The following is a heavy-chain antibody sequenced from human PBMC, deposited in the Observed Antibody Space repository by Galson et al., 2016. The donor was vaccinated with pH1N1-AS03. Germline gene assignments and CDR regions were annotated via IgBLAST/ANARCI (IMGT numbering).Heavy chain of an antibody. CDR2: IGSSGRTI. D-gene: IGHD2-21*01. Sequence: SLRLSCAASVSLSGYSVNWVRQAPGKGLEWVAYIGSSGRTISYADSVKGRFTVSRDSGKNSVELRMNSLGAEDTAVYYCARDSPTTLIGGEVWGQGTLVTVSS. J-gene: IGHJ4*02. V-gene: IGHV3-48*01. CDR3: ARDSPTTLIGGEV. CDR1: VSLSGYS.